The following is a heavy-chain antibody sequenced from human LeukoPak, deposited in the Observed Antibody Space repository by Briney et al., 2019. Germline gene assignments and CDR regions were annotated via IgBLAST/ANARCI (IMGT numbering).Heavy chain of an antibody. CDR2: INHSGST. CDR1: GGSFSGYY. V-gene: IGHV4-34*01. Sequence: SETLSLTCAVYGGSFSGYYWSWIRQPPGKGLEWIGEINHSGSTNYNPSLKSRVTISVDTSKNQFSLKLSSVTAADTAVYYCVRGPYGSGISDWFDPWGQGTQVIVSS. J-gene: IGHJ5*02. D-gene: IGHD3-10*01. CDR3: VRGPYGSGISDWFDP.